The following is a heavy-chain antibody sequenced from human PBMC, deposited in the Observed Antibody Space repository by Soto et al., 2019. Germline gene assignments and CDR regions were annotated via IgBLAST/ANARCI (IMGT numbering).Heavy chain of an antibody. CDR3: ARDTSNFFEY. CDR1: GYTFTSYT. J-gene: IGHJ4*02. D-gene: IGHD2-2*01. CDR2: IGPSSGNT. V-gene: IGHV1-18*01. Sequence: ASVKVSCQXSGYTFTSYTISWVRQAPGQGLEWVGWIGPSSGNTDSARNLQGRVTMTTDTYTSTAYMELRSLRSDDTAVYYCARDTSNFFEYWGQGTLVTVSS.